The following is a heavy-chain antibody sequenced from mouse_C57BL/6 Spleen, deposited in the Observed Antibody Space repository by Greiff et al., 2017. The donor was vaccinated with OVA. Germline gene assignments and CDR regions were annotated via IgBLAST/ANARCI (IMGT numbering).Heavy chain of an antibody. Sequence: ESGPGLVKPSQSLSLTCSVTGYSITSGYYWNWIRQFPGNKQEWMGYISYDGSNNYNPSLKNRISITRDTSKNQFFLKCNSVTTEDAATYYCARREDRSDFDYWGQGTTLTVSS. V-gene: IGHV3-6*01. J-gene: IGHJ2*01. CDR2: ISYDGSN. CDR1: GYSITSGYY. CDR3: ARREDRSDFDY.